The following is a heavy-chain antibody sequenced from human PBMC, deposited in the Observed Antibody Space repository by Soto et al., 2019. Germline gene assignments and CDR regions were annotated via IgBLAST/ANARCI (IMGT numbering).Heavy chain of an antibody. CDR3: ARAIAAAGTAEIYYHYYYMDV. V-gene: IGHV1-18*01. CDR2: ISAYNGNT. CDR1: GYTFTSYG. D-gene: IGHD6-13*01. Sequence: ASVKVSCKASGYTFTSYGISWVRQAPGQGLEWMGWISAYNGNTNYAQKLQGRVTMTTDTSTSTAYMELRSLRSDDTAVYHCARAIAAAGTAEIYYHYYYMDVWGKGTTVTVSS. J-gene: IGHJ6*03.